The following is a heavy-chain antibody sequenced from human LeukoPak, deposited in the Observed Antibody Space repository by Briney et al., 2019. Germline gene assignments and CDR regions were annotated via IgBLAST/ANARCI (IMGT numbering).Heavy chain of an antibody. Sequence: PGGSLRLSCAASGFTFRSYAMSWVRQAPGKGLEWVSPISGSGGSTYYADSVKGRCTISRDNSKNTLYLQMNSLRAEDTAVYYCARGLHYYYYGMDVWGQGTTVTVSS. D-gene: IGHD3-10*01. CDR3: ARGLHYYYYGMDV. V-gene: IGHV3-23*01. CDR1: GFTFRSYA. CDR2: ISGSGGST. J-gene: IGHJ6*01.